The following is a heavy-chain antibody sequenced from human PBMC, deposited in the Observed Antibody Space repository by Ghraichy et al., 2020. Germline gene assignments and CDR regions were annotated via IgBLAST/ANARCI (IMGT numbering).Heavy chain of an antibody. Sequence: SVKVSCKASGGSLNNHVINWVRLGPGQGLEWMGRIIPVLAVGGYAPKFQGRVTITADTSTNTAYMELTSLTSEDTALYYCALGGNADNNYANWFDPWGQGTLVTVSS. V-gene: IGHV1-69*04. CDR3: ALGGNADNNYANWFDP. CDR1: GGSLNNHV. J-gene: IGHJ5*02. CDR2: IIPVLAVG. D-gene: IGHD3-16*01.